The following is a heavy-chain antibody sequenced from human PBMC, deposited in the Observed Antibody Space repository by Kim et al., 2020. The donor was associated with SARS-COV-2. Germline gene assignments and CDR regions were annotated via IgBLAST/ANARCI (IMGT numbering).Heavy chain of an antibody. D-gene: IGHD3-16*02. J-gene: IGHJ4*02. CDR2: TSGRT. Sequence: TSGRTNPSPSLQSRVTMSVDMSKNQFSLKLSSVTAADTAVYYCASALGHWGQGTLVTVSS. V-gene: IGHV4-4*07. CDR3: ASALGH.